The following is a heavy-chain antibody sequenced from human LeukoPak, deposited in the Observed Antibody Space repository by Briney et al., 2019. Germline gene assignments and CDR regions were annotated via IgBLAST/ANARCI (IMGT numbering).Heavy chain of an antibody. CDR1: GFTFSSYA. D-gene: IGHD6-13*01. V-gene: IGHV3-30*04. CDR2: ISYDGSNK. Sequence: PGGSLRLSCAASGFTFSSYAMHWVRQAPGKGLEWVAVISYDGSNKYYADSVKGRFTISRDNSKNTLYLQMNSLRAEDTAVYYCARVSRYRSGGIAAAGPFDYWGQGTLVTVSS. J-gene: IGHJ4*02. CDR3: ARVSRYRSGGIAAAGPFDY.